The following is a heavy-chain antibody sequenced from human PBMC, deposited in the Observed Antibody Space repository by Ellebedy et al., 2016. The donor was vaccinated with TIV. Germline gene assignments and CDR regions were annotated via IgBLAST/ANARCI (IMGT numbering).Heavy chain of an antibody. CDR3: ARAIYGASYL. D-gene: IGHD4-17*01. CDR1: GFTLTNYW. Sequence: GGSLRLSCTASGFTLTNYWMTWVRQAPGQGLEWVANINEDGTKKHYVDSVRGRFTISRDYAGNSLFLQMNSLGAEDTAVYYCARAIYGASYLWGRGTLVTVSS. CDR2: INEDGTKK. V-gene: IGHV3-7*01. J-gene: IGHJ2*01.